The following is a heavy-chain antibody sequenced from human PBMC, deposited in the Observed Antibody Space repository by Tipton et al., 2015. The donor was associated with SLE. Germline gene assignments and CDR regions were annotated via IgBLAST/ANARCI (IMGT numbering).Heavy chain of an antibody. CDR3: ARGAKERITLVRVRPYYFDY. CDR1: GGSISSSYY. J-gene: IGHJ4*01. V-gene: IGHV4-39*07. CDR2: ISYTGST. D-gene: IGHD3-10*01. Sequence: TLSLTCTVSGGSISSSYYWGWIRQSPGKGLEWIGSISYTGSTYYNPSLQSRVTISVDMSNNQLSLKLTSVTAADTAVYYCARGAKERITLVRVRPYYFDYWGQGSLVTVSS.